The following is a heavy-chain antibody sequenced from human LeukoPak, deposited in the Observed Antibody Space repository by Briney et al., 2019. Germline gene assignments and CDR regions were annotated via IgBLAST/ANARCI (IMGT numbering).Heavy chain of an antibody. CDR3: ASAANWGSVGAFDM. Sequence: GGSLRLSCAASGFTVSSHYMSWVRQAPGKGLEWVSFIYTGGSSYYADSVKGRFTISRDNSRNTLYLQMNSLRAEDTAVYYCASAANWGSVGAFDMWGQGTMVTVSS. D-gene: IGHD7-27*01. CDR1: GFTVSSHY. J-gene: IGHJ3*02. CDR2: IYTGGSS. V-gene: IGHV3-53*01.